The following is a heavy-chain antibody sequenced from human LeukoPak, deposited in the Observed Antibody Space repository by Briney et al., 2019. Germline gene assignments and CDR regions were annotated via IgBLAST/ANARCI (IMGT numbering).Heavy chain of an antibody. Sequence: SETLSLTCTVSGGSISSSSYYWGWIRQPPGKGLEWIGSIYYSGSTYYNPSLKCRVTISVDTSKNQFSLKLSSVTAADTAVYYCARHFTSGSYSPAGYWGQGTLVTVSS. CDR1: GGSISSSSYY. CDR2: IYYSGST. CDR3: ARHFTSGSYSPAGY. J-gene: IGHJ4*02. D-gene: IGHD1-26*01. V-gene: IGHV4-39*01.